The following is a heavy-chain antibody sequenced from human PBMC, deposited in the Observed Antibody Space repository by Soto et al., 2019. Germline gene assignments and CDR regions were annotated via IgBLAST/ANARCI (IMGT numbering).Heavy chain of an antibody. CDR1: SGSISTYS. Sequence: SQTLSLTCTVSSGSISTYSWNWLRQPPGKGLEWVGYISDIGTTNYNPSLQSRVTISVDTSKNQFSLKLSSVTAADTAVYYCARADILTGYYIFDYWGQGILVTVSS. V-gene: IGHV4-59*08. J-gene: IGHJ4*02. D-gene: IGHD3-9*01. CDR3: ARADILTGYYIFDY. CDR2: ISDIGTT.